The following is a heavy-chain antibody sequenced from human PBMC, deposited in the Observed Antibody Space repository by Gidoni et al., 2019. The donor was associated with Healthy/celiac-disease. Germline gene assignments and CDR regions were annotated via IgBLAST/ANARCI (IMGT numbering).Heavy chain of an antibody. D-gene: IGHD3-16*02. CDR3: AKPYDFSLWGSYRPLAYFDY. V-gene: IGHV3-23*01. CDR1: GFTFRSYA. CDR2: ISGSGGST. Sequence: EVQLLESGGGLVQPGGSLRLSCAASGFTFRSYAMSWVRQAPGKGLEWVSAISGSGGSTYYADSVKGRFTISRDNSKNTLYLQMNSLRAEDTAVYYCAKPYDFSLWGSYRPLAYFDYWGQGTLVTVSS. J-gene: IGHJ4*02.